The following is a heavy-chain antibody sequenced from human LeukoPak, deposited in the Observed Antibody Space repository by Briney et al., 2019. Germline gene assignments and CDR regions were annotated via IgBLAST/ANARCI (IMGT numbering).Heavy chain of an antibody. CDR2: ISAYNGNT. V-gene: IGHV1-18*01. D-gene: IGHD6-19*01. CDR3: ARGFSYSSGWYGNWFDP. CDR1: GYTFTSYG. Sequence: ASVKVSCKASGYTFTSYGISWVRQAPGQGLEWMGWISAYNGNTNYAQKLQGRVTMTTDTSTSTACMELRSLRSDDTAVYYCARGFSYSSGWYGNWFDPWGRGTLVTVSS. J-gene: IGHJ5*02.